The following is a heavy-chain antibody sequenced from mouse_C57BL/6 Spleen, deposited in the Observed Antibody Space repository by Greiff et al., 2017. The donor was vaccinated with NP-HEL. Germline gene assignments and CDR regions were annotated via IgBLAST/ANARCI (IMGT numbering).Heavy chain of an antibody. Sequence: EVQRVESGGGLVQPGESLKLSCESNEYEFPSHDMSWVRKTPEKRLELVAAINSDGGSTYYPDTMERRFIISRDNTKKTLYLQMSSLRSEDTALYYCARRGIYYYGSSYPWYFDVWGTGTTVTVSS. D-gene: IGHD1-1*01. V-gene: IGHV5-2*01. CDR1: EYEFPSHD. CDR3: ARRGIYYYGSSYPWYFDV. J-gene: IGHJ1*03. CDR2: INSDGGST.